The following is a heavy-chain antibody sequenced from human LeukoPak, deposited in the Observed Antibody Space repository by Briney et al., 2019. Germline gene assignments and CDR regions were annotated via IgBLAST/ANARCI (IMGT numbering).Heavy chain of an antibody. CDR1: GYTFTSYY. D-gene: IGHD3-22*01. CDR2: INPSGGST. J-gene: IGHJ6*03. Sequence: ASVKVSCKASGYTFTSYYMHWVRQAPGQGLEWMGIINPSGGSTSYAQKFQGRVTMTRNTSISTAYMELSSLRSEDTAVYYCARGRGSSGYLYYYYYMDVWGKGTTVTVSS. CDR3: ARGRGSSGYLYYYYYMDV. V-gene: IGHV1-46*01.